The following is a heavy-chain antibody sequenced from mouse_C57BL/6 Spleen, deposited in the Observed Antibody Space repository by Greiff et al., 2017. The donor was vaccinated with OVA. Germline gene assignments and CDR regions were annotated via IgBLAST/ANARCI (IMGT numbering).Heavy chain of an antibody. CDR3: ARGVLYAMDY. CDR2: ISSGSSTI. J-gene: IGHJ4*01. CDR1: GFTFSDYG. V-gene: IGHV5-17*01. Sequence: DVHLVESGGGLVKPGGSLKLSCAASGFTFSDYGMHWVRQAPEKGLEWVAYISSGSSTIYYADTVKGRFTISRDNAKNTLFLQMTSLRSEDTAMYYCARGVLYAMDYWGKGTSVTVSS.